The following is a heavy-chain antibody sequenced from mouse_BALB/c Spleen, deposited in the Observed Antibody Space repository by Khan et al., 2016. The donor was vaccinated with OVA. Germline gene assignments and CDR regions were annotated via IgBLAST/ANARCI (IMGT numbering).Heavy chain of an antibody. J-gene: IGHJ2*01. V-gene: IGHV3-2*02. D-gene: IGHD1-2*01. CDR1: GYSITSGYG. CDR2: ISYSGST. Sequence: EVQLQESGPGLVKPSQSLSLTCTVTGYSITSGYGWNWIRQFSGNKLEWMGYISYSGSTYYNPSLKSRISITRDTSKNQFFLQLNSVTAEDTATYYCARTARIKYWGQGTTLTVSS. CDR3: ARTARIKY.